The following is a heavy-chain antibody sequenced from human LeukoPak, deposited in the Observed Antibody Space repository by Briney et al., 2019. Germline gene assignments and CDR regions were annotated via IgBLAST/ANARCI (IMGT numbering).Heavy chain of an antibody. CDR1: GYTFPSYG. Sequence: GASVKVSCKASGYTFPSYGISWVRQAPGQGLEWMGWISAYNGNTDYAQKLQGRVTMTTDTSTSTAYVELRSLRSDDTAVYYCARDRLSAAGGWDRVFDYWGQGTLVTVSS. D-gene: IGHD6-19*01. J-gene: IGHJ4*02. CDR2: ISAYNGNT. V-gene: IGHV1-18*01. CDR3: ARDRLSAAGGWDRVFDY.